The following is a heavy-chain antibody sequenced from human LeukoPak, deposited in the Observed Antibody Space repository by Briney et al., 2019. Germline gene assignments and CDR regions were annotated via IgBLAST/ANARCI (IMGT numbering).Heavy chain of an antibody. CDR2: ISGSGGST. Sequence: GGSLRLSCAASGFTFSSYAMSWVRQAPGKGLEWISAISGSGGSTYYADSVKGRFTISRDKSKNTLYLQMNSLRAEDTAVYYCARSKGVHAFDIWGQGTMVTVSS. CDR1: GFTFSSYA. CDR3: ARSKGVHAFDI. J-gene: IGHJ3*02. D-gene: IGHD2-8*01. V-gene: IGHV3-23*01.